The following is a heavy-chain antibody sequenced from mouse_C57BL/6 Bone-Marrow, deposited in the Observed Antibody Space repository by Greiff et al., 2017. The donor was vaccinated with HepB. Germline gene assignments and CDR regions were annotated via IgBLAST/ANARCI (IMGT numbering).Heavy chain of an antibody. Sequence: EVQLQQSGPGLVKPSQSLSLTCSVTGYSITSGYYWCWIRQFPGNKLGWMGYISYDGSNNYNPSLKNRIAITRDTSKNQFFLKLNSVTTEDTATYDYAGEGYGGSYWFANWGQGTLVTVSA. CDR3: AGEGYGGSYWFAN. D-gene: IGHD1-1*01. CDR2: ISYDGSN. V-gene: IGHV3-6*01. J-gene: IGHJ3*01. CDR1: GYSITSGYY.